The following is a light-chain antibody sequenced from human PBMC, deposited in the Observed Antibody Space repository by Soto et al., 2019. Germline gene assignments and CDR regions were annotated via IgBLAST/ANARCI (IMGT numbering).Light chain of an antibody. CDR1: QGIRND. Sequence: AIQLTQSPSSLSASVGDIVTITCRASQGIRNDLGWYQQKPGKAPKLLIYAASTLQSGVPSRFSGSGSGTDFTLTISSLQPEDFATYYCLHLKTYPQTFGQGTKVDIK. CDR3: LHLKTYPQT. V-gene: IGKV1-6*01. CDR2: AAS. J-gene: IGKJ1*01.